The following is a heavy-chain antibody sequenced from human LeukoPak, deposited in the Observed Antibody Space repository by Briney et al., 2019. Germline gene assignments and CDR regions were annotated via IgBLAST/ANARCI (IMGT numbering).Heavy chain of an antibody. Sequence: GGSLRLSCAASEFSVGSNYMTWVRQAPGKGLEWVSFISSSSSYIYYADSVKGRFTISRDNAKKSLYLQMNSLRAEDTAVYYCARGRYDSRIFDYWGQGTLVTVSS. D-gene: IGHD3-22*01. CDR1: EFSVGSNY. V-gene: IGHV3-21*01. CDR3: ARGRYDSRIFDY. CDR2: ISSSSSYI. J-gene: IGHJ4*02.